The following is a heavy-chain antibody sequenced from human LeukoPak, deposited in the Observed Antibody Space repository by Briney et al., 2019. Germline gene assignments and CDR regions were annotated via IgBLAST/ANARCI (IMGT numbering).Heavy chain of an antibody. Sequence: SQTLSLTCTVSGGSISSGGYYWSWIRQHPGKGLEWIGYIYYSGSTYYNPSLKSRVTISVDTSKNQFSLKLSSVTAADTAVYYCARDDGYYDSSGFDPWGQGTLVTVSS. CDR2: IYYSGST. V-gene: IGHV4-31*03. J-gene: IGHJ5*02. CDR3: ARDDGYYDSSGFDP. CDR1: GGSISSGGYY. D-gene: IGHD3-22*01.